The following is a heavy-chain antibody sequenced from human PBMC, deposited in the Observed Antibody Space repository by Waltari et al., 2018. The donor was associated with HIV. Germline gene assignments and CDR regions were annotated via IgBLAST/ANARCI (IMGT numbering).Heavy chain of an antibody. V-gene: IGHV6-1*01. CDR1: GDSVSSNSAA. CDR2: TYYRSKLYN. Sequence: QVQLQQSGPGLVQPSQTLSLTCAISGDSVSSNSAAWNWIRQSPSRGLEWLGRTYYRSKLYNDYAVSVKGRITINPDTSKNQFSLQLNSVTPEDTAVYYCVRDWWKDAYYYSGMDVWGQGTTVTVSS. J-gene: IGHJ6*02. CDR3: VRDWWKDAYYYSGMDV. D-gene: IGHD1-1*01.